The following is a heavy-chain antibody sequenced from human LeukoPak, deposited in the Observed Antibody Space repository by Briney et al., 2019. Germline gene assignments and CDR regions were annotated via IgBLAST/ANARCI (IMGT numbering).Heavy chain of an antibody. CDR3: ARVSSIAAAGIGTYYFDY. D-gene: IGHD6-13*01. CDR1: GGSFSGYY. Sequence: SETLSLTCAVYGGSFSGYYWSWIRQPPGKGLEWIGEINHSGSTNYNPSLKSRVTISVDTPKNQLSLKLSSVTAADTAVYYCARVSSIAAAGIGTYYFDYWGQGTLVTVSS. V-gene: IGHV4-34*01. J-gene: IGHJ4*02. CDR2: INHSGST.